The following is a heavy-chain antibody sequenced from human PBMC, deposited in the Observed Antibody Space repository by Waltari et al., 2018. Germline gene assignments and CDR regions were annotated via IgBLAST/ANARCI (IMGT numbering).Heavy chain of an antibody. CDR1: GGSISRSSYY. V-gene: IGHV4-39*01. J-gene: IGHJ6*04. CDR3: ARGRAAAGGEV. D-gene: IGHD6-13*01. Sequence: QLQLQESGPGLVKPSETLSLTCTVSGGSISRSSYYWGWIRQPPEKGLEWIGSIYYSGSTYYNPSLKSRVTISVDTSKNQFSLKLSSVTAADTAVYYCARGRAAAGGEVWGKGTTVTVSS. CDR2: IYYSGST.